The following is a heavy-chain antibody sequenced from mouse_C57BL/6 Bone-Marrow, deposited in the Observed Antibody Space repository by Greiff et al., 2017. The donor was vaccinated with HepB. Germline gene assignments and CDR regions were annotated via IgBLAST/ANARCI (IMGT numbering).Heavy chain of an antibody. D-gene: IGHD1-1*01. Sequence: DVKLVESEGGLVQPGSSMKLSCTASGFTFSDYYMAWVRQVPEKGLEWVANINYDGSSTYYLDSLKSRFIISRDNAKNILYLQMSSLKSEDTATYYCARRAVVGSHFDYWGQGTTLTVSS. CDR2: INYDGSST. CDR1: GFTFSDYY. CDR3: ARRAVVGSHFDY. J-gene: IGHJ2*01. V-gene: IGHV5-16*02.